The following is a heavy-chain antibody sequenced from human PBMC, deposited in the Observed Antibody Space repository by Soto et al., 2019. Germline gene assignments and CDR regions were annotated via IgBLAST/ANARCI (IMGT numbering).Heavy chain of an antibody. V-gene: IGHV3-30*03. D-gene: IGHD5-18*01. J-gene: IGHJ4*02. CDR3: VSDRGYGHASVPYS. CDR2: ISYDGGLQ. Sequence: QAQLVESGGGVVQPGRSLRLSCAASGFTFSSYGMHWVRQAPGTGLEWVAVISYDGGLQHYPDSVKGRFTISRDNSKNMVLRQMNSLRAEDTAVYYCVSDRGYGHASVPYSWGQGTLVSVSS. CDR1: GFTFSSYG.